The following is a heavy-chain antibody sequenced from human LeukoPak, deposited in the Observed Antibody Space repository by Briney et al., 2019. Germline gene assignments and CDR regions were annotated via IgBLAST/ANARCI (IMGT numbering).Heavy chain of an antibody. Sequence: PSETLSLTCTVSGGSISSSSYYWGWIRQPPGKGLEWIGSIYYSGSTYYNPSLKSRVTISVDTSKNQFSLKLSSVTAADTAVYYCASATYYYGSGFDYWGQGTLVTVSS. D-gene: IGHD3-10*01. J-gene: IGHJ4*02. CDR1: GGSISSSSYY. V-gene: IGHV4-39*07. CDR3: ASATYYYGSGFDY. CDR2: IYYSGST.